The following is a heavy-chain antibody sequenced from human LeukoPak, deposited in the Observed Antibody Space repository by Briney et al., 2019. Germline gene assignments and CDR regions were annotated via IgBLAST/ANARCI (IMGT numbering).Heavy chain of an antibody. Sequence: SETLSLTCTVSGGSISSYYWSWIRQPPGKRLEWIGYIYYSGSTNYNPSLKSRVTISVDTSKNQFSLKLSSVTAADTAVYYCARAGQQLVPTQYYYYGMDVWGQGTTVTVSS. J-gene: IGHJ6*02. D-gene: IGHD6-13*01. CDR3: ARAGQQLVPTQYYYYGMDV. CDR1: GGSISSYY. V-gene: IGHV4-59*01. CDR2: IYYSGST.